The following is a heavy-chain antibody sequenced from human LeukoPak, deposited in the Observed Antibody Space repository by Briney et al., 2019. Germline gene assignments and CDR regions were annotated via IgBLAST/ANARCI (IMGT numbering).Heavy chain of an antibody. D-gene: IGHD5-24*01. Sequence: PGGSLRLSCAASGFTFDDYAMHWVRQAPGKGLEWVSGISWNSGSIGYADSVKGRFTISRDNAKNSLYLQMNSLRAEDTALYYCAKDIGRWLQSYIDYWGQGTLVTVSS. J-gene: IGHJ4*02. CDR3: AKDIGRWLQSYIDY. V-gene: IGHV3-9*01. CDR2: ISWNSGSI. CDR1: GFTFDDYA.